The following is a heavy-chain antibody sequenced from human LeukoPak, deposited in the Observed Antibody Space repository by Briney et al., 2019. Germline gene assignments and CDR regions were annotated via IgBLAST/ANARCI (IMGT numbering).Heavy chain of an antibody. D-gene: IGHD6-19*01. CDR3: ARVIGSGWLDY. CDR1: GGSFSGYY. CDR2: INHSGST. V-gene: IGHV4-34*01. J-gene: IGHJ4*02. Sequence: SETLSLTCAVYGGSFSGYYWSWIRQPPGKGLEWIGEINHSGSTNYNPSLKSRVTISVDTSKNQFSLKLSSVTAADTAVYYRARVIGSGWLDYWGQGTLVTVSS.